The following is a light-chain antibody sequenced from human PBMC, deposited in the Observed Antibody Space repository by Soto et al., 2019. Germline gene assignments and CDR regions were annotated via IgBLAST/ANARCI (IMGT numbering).Light chain of an antibody. CDR2: SVS. V-gene: IGKV3-20*01. CDR3: QQYGSSPPLS. CDR1: ESVRSDY. J-gene: IGKJ4*01. Sequence: EIVLTQSPGTLALSPGERAELSRRASESVRSDYLAWYQQKPGQAPRLLIYSVSRRADGIPERFSGSGSGTDFTLTISRVDSEDFAVYYCQQYGSSPPLSFGGGTTVEIK.